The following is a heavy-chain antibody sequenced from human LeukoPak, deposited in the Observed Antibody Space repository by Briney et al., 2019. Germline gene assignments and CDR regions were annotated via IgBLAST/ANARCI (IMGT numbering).Heavy chain of an antibody. D-gene: IGHD4-17*01. CDR3: ASDGSSYGDYRDY. V-gene: IGHV4-34*01. CDR2: INHSGST. Sequence: PSETLSLTCAVYGGSFSGYYWSWIRQPPGKGLEWIGEINHSGSTNYNPSLKSRVTISVDTSKNQFSLKLSSVTAVDTAVYYCASDGSSYGDYRDYWGQGTLVTVSS. J-gene: IGHJ4*02. CDR1: GGSFSGYY.